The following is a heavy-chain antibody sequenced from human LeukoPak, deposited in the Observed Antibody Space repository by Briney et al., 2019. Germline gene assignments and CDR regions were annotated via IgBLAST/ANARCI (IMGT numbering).Heavy chain of an antibody. Sequence: SETLSLTCTVSGYSINSAFYWGWIRVPPGKGLEWIGSVFHRGTTYYTSSLKSRVNISIDTSKNQFSLKLSSVTAADTAVYYCARDHYDSSGYPFDYWGQGTLVTVSS. CDR3: ARDHYDSSGYPFDY. D-gene: IGHD3-22*01. CDR1: GYSINSAFY. J-gene: IGHJ4*02. V-gene: IGHV4-38-2*02. CDR2: VFHRGTT.